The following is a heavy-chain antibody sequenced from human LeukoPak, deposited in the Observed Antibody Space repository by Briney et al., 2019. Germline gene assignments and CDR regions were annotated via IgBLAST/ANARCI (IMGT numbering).Heavy chain of an antibody. D-gene: IGHD3-9*01. CDR1: GGSISSYY. CDR3: ARHYEIKNRYYFDY. Sequence: SETLSLTCTVSGGSISSYYWSWIRQPPGKGLEWIGYIYYSGTTNYNPSLKSRVTISVDTSKNQFSLKLSSVTAADTAVYYCARHYEIKNRYYFDYWGQGTLVTVSS. J-gene: IGHJ4*02. CDR2: IYYSGTT. V-gene: IGHV4-59*01.